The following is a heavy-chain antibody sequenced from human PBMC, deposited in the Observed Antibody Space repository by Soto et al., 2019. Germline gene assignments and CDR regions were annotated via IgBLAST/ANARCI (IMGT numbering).Heavy chain of an antibody. CDR2: INSDGSTT. J-gene: IGHJ4*02. V-gene: IGHV3-74*01. D-gene: IGHD1-26*01. Sequence: GGSLRLSCAASGFTLSNYWMHWVRQAPGKGLVWVSRINSDGSTTNYADSVKGRFTISRDNAKNTLYLEMNSLRAEDTAVYYCADFYSGSYSTYWGQGTLVTVSS. CDR1: GFTLSNYW. CDR3: ADFYSGSYSTY.